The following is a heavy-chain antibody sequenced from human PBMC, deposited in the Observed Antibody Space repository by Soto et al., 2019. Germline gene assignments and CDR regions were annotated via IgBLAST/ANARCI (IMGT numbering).Heavy chain of an antibody. CDR2: IYYSGST. D-gene: IGHD6-6*01. CDR1: GGSVSSGSYY. CDR3: ARGVFIAARYYYGMDV. J-gene: IGHJ6*02. V-gene: IGHV4-61*01. Sequence: SETLSLTCTVSGGSVSSGSYYWSWIRQPPGKGLEWIGYIYYSGSTNYNPSLKSRVTISVDTSKNQFSLKLSSVTAADTAVYYCARGVFIAARYYYGMDVWGQGTTVTVSS.